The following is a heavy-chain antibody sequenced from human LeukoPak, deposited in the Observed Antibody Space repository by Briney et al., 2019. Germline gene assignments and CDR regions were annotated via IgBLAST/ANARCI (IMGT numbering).Heavy chain of an antibody. CDR2: IYHSGSI. J-gene: IGHJ4*02. Sequence: PSETLSLTCTVSGGSISSGGYYWSWIRQPPGKGLEWIGYIYHSGSIYYNPSLKSRVTISVDRSKNQFSLKLSSVTAADTAVYYCARDKLRYFDWLSNWGQGTLVTVSS. D-gene: IGHD3-9*01. CDR1: GGSISSGGYY. CDR3: ARDKLRYFDWLSN. V-gene: IGHV4-30-2*01.